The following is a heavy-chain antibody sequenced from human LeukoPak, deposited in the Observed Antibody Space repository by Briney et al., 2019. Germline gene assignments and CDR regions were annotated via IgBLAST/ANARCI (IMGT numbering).Heavy chain of an antibody. Sequence: PGGSLRLSCASSGFTFRIYAMHWVRQAPGKGLEWVSVISDDGSSHFYVDSVKGRFTISRDNSKDTLYLQMNSLRVDDTAVYYCARANSSSWHNFNYWGQGTLVTVSS. J-gene: IGHJ4*02. V-gene: IGHV3-30-3*01. CDR3: ARANSSSWHNFNY. D-gene: IGHD6-13*01. CDR2: ISDDGSSH. CDR1: GFTFRIYA.